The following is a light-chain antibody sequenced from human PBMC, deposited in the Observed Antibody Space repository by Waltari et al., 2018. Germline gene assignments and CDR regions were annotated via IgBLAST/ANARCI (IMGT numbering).Light chain of an antibody. CDR1: TLGDKY. Sequence: SYELTQPPSVSVSPGQTARITCSADTLGDKYACWYQQKSGQSPVLVIFQDNKRPSGIPKRFSGSNSGNTATLTISGIQARDEADYFCQAWDNSAAVFGGGTRLTVL. J-gene: IGLJ3*02. CDR3: QAWDNSAAV. CDR2: QDN. V-gene: IGLV3-1*01.